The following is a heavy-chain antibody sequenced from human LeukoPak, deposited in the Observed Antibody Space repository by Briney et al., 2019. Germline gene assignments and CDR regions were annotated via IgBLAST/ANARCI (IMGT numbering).Heavy chain of an antibody. CDR3: GRGTIAVVAADLRTDQ. V-gene: IGHV1-2*02. CDR1: GYTFTDYY. J-gene: IGHJ4*02. Sequence: ASVKVSCKASGYTFTDYYMHWIRQAPGHGLEWMAWINPNSGGTNSAQKFQGRVTMTRDTSISTAYMELSSLTFDDTAVYYCGRGTIAVVAADLRTDQWGQGTLVIVSS. D-gene: IGHD2-15*01. CDR2: INPNSGGT.